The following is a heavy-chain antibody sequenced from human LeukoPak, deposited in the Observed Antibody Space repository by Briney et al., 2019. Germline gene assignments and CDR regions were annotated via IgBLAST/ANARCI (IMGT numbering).Heavy chain of an antibody. CDR2: ISGDGGTI. D-gene: IGHD2-8*01. Sequence: PGGSLRLSCAASGFTLRSSAMSWVRQAPGKGLKWVSAISGDGGTISYAASVRGRFTISRDNAKNTLFLQMSSLRAGDTALYYCAKELYGNPSGYWGQGTRVTVSS. CDR1: GFTLRSSA. V-gene: IGHV3-23*01. J-gene: IGHJ4*02. CDR3: AKELYGNPSGY.